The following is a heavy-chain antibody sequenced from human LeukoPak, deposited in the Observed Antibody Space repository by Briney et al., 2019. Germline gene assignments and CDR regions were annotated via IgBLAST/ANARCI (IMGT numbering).Heavy chain of an antibody. CDR3: AKDRIEDYGGLLDY. D-gene: IGHD4-23*01. CDR1: GFTFDRYW. CDR2: ITTDGSGT. J-gene: IGHJ4*02. Sequence: GGSLRLSCADSGFTFDRYWMHWVRQPPGKGLSWVSHITTDGSGTSYADSVKGRFTISRDNSKNTLYLQLNSLRAEDTAVYYCAKDRIEDYGGLLDYWGQGTLVTVSS. V-gene: IGHV3-74*01.